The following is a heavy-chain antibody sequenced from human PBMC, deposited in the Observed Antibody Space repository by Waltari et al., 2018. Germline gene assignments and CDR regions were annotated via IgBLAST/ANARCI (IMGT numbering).Heavy chain of an antibody. D-gene: IGHD6-13*01. Sequence: EVQLLESGGGLVQPGGSLRLSCAASGFTSSSYAMSWVRQAPGKGLEWVSVIYSGGSTYYADSVKGRFTISRDNSKNTLYLQMNSLRAEDTAVYYCAKEGRIAAAARPPYFDYWGQGTLVTVSS. V-gene: IGHV3-23*03. CDR1: GFTSSSYA. J-gene: IGHJ4*02. CDR3: AKEGRIAAAARPPYFDY. CDR2: IYSGGST.